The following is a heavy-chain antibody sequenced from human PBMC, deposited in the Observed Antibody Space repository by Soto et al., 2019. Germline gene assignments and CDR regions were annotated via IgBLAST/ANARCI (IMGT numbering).Heavy chain of an antibody. Sequence: EVQLVESGGGLVQPGGSLRLSCAASGFTVSSYYMSWVRQAPGKGLEWVSIIHRGGNTYYADSVKGRFTISRDNSNNKLFLQMNSLRADDTAVYYCARDPGYGLPFLEYLFHRGQGTLVTVSS. CDR3: ARDPGYGLPFLEYLFH. D-gene: IGHD3-3*01. CDR2: IHRGGNT. J-gene: IGHJ4*02. V-gene: IGHV3-66*01. CDR1: GFTVSSYY.